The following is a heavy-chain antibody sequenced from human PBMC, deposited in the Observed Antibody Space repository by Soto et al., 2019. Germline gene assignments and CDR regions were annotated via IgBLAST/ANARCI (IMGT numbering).Heavy chain of an antibody. V-gene: IGHV2-5*01. CDR1: GFSVSARGVG. Sequence: PTLVNPTQTLTLTCALSGFSVSARGVGMGWIRQPPGKALEWLAIIYWNDDKLYRPSLQSRLTINKDTSKNPVVLTMTKMEPVDTATYYCAHSPWGAAYDYWCQAPPVTASS. CDR2: IYWNDDK. CDR3: AHSPWGAAYDY. D-gene: IGHD3-16*01. J-gene: IGHJ4*02.